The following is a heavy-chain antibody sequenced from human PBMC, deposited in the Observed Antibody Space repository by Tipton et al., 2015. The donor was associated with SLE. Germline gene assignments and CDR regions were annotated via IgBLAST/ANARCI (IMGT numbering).Heavy chain of an antibody. J-gene: IGHJ6*02. V-gene: IGHV3-23*01. D-gene: IGHD1-26*01. CDR1: GFTFSSYA. Sequence: SLRLSCAASGFTFSSYAMSWVRQAPGKGLEWVSAISGSGGSTYYADSVKGRFTISRDNSKNTLYLQMNSLRAEDTAVYYCAKGVGATDYYYGMDVWGQGTTVTVSS. CDR2: ISGSGGST. CDR3: AKGVGATDYYYGMDV.